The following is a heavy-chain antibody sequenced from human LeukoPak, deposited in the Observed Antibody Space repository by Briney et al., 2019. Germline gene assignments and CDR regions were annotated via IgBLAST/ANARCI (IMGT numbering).Heavy chain of an antibody. J-gene: IGHJ3*02. CDR2: ISGSGGTV. D-gene: IGHD1-14*01. Sequence: GGSLRLSCAASGFTFSDYYMSWVRQAPGKGLEWISYISGSGGTVSYTDSVKGRFTISRDNAKDSLFLHMNSLRAEDTGVYYCTRDRGIALDMWGKGTMVAVSS. CDR1: GFTFSDYY. CDR3: TRDRGIALDM. V-gene: IGHV3-11*01.